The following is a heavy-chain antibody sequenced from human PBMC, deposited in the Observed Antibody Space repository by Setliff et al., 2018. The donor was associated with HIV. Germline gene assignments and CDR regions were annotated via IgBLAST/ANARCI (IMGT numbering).Heavy chain of an antibody. J-gene: IGHJ5*02. CDR2: IYYSGST. CDR3: ARVGDFGSGGWFDP. CDR1: GGSISSSSYY. V-gene: IGHV4-39*07. Sequence: SETLSLTCTVSGGSISSSSYYWGWIRQPPGKGLEWIGSIYYSGSTYYNPSLKSRVTISVDTSKNQFSLKLSSVTAADTAVYYCARVGDFGSGGWFDPWGQGTLVTVSS. D-gene: IGHD3-10*01.